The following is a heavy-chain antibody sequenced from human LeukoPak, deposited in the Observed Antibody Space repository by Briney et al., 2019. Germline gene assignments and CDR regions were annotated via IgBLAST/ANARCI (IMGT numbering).Heavy chain of an antibody. J-gene: IGHJ4*02. D-gene: IGHD3-22*01. Sequence: GGSLRLSCAASGFTLSSYAMSWIRQAPGKGLEWVSSISSSSSYIYYADSVKGRFTISRDNAKNSLYLQMDSLRAEDTAVYYCASSVRYYYDSSGPAAPYYWGQGTLVTVSS. V-gene: IGHV3-21*01. CDR1: GFTLSSYA. CDR3: ASSVRYYYDSSGPAAPYY. CDR2: ISSSSSYI.